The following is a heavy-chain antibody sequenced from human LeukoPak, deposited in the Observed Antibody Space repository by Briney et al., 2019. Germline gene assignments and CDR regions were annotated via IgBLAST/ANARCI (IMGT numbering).Heavy chain of an antibody. CDR3: AKSHHVTAIDY. CDR1: GFTFSDYY. D-gene: IGHD2-21*02. V-gene: IGHV3-11*04. Sequence: GGSLRLSCAASGFTFSDYYMSWIRQAPGKGLEWVSYISSSGNSISYADSVKGRFTISRDNAKNSLYLQMNSLRAEDTAVYYCAKSHHVTAIDYWGQGTLVTVSS. J-gene: IGHJ4*02. CDR2: ISSSGNSI.